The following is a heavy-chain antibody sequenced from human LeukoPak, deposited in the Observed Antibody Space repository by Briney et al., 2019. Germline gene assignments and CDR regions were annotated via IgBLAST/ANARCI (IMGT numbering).Heavy chain of an antibody. J-gene: IGHJ6*03. D-gene: IGHD3-10*01. V-gene: IGHV1-18*01. CDR1: GYTFTSYG. Sequence: ATVKVSCKASGYTFTSYGISWVRQAPGQGLEWVGWISAYNGNTNYAQKLQGRVTMTTDTSTSTAYMELRSLRSDDTAVYYCARERSIYYYYYMDVWGKGTTVTVSS. CDR2: ISAYNGNT. CDR3: ARERSIYYYYYMDV.